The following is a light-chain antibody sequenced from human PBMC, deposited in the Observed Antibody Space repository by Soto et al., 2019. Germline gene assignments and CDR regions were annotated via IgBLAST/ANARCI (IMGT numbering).Light chain of an antibody. CDR2: EVN. V-gene: IGLV2-8*01. CDR3: SSYAGINNLGV. CDR1: SSDVGGYKY. J-gene: IGLJ1*01. Sequence: QSALTQPPSASGSPGQSVTISCTGTSSDVGGYKYVSWYQQHPGKAPKLMIFEVNKRPSGVPDRFCGSKSGNTASLTVSGLQAEDEADYYCSSYAGINNLGVFGTGTKLPVL.